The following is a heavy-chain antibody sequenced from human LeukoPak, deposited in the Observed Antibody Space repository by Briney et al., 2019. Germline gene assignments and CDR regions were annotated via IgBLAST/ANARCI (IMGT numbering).Heavy chain of an antibody. CDR1: GFTFTNYG. CDR2: IWYDGRNK. Sequence: PGRSLRLSCAASGFTFTNYGMHWVRQAPGKGLEWVAVIWYDGRNKFYADSLKGRFTISRDNSKNTLYLQMNSLRAEDTAVYYCARVNRGDAFDIWGQGTLVTVSS. J-gene: IGHJ3*02. D-gene: IGHD3-16*02. CDR3: ARVNRGDAFDI. V-gene: IGHV3-33*01.